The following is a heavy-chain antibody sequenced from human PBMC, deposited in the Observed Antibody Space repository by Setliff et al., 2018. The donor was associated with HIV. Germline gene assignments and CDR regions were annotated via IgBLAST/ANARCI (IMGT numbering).Heavy chain of an antibody. CDR3: ARSGESFTTHFDA. D-gene: IGHD4-4*01. Sequence: SVKVSCKASGGTFSSYAISWVRQAPGQGLEWMGGIIPIFGTANYAQKFQGRVTITADESTSTAYMELSSLRSEDTAVYYCARSGESFTTHFDAWGQGTMVTVS. CDR1: GGTFSSYA. V-gene: IGHV1-69*13. CDR2: IIPIFGTA. J-gene: IGHJ3*01.